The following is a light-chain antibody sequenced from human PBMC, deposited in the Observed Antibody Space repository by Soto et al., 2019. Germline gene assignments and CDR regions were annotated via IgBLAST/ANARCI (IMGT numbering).Light chain of an antibody. V-gene: IGKV3-11*01. CDR3: QQRSNWPPLT. J-gene: IGKJ4*01. CDR2: AAS. Sequence: EIVLTQSPATLSLSPGERATLSCRASQSVSSYLAWYQQKPGQAPRLLIYAASNRATGIPARFSGSGSGTDSTLTISSLEPEDFAVYYCQQRSNWPPLTFGGGTKVEIK. CDR1: QSVSSY.